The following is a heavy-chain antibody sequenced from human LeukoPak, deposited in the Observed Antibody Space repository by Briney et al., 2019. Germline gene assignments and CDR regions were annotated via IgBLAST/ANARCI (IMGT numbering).Heavy chain of an antibody. CDR3: ARGIRYFDWLSNYFDY. CDR2: INHSGST. J-gene: IGHJ4*02. D-gene: IGHD3-9*01. V-gene: IGHV4-34*01. CDR1: GGSFSGYY. Sequence: SETLSLTCAVYGGSFSGYYWSWIRQPPGKGLEWIGEINHSGSTNYNPSLKSRVTISVDTTKNQFSLELISVTAADTAVYYCARGIRYFDWLSNYFDYWGQGTLVTVSS.